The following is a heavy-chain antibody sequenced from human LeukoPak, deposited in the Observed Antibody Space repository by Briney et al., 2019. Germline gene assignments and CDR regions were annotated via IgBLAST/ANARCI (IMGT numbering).Heavy chain of an antibody. D-gene: IGHD1-1*01. CDR2: INSDGCST. CDR1: GYTFRKYR. J-gene: IGHJ2*01. Sequence: GGSLTLSCALSGYTFRKYRKQWLRHATGKSLVWGARINSDGCSTTYADSVEGRFTISRDNTKSRLHLQMHSLRVDDSAVYFCTRTTTTADWYFDLWGRGTLVTVSS. CDR3: TRTTTTADWYFDL. V-gene: IGHV3-74*01.